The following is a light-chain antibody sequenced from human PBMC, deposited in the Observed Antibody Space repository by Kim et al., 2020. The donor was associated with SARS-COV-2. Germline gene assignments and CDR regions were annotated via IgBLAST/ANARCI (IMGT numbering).Light chain of an antibody. CDR1: KLGDKY. CDR3: QAWDSSTYV. CDR2: QDS. Sequence: SYELTQPPSVSVSPGQTASITYSGDKLGDKYACWYQQKPGQSPVLVIYQDSKRPSGIPKRFSGSNSGNTATLTISGTQAMDEADYYCQAWDSSTYVFGTGTKVTVL. V-gene: IGLV3-1*01. J-gene: IGLJ1*01.